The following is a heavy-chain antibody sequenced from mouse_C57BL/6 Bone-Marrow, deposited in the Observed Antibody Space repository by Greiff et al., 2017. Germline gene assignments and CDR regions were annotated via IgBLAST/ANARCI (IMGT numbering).Heavy chain of an antibody. Sequence: VQLQQPGAELVKPGASVKMSCKASGYTFTSYWITWVKQRPGQGLEWIGDIYPGSGSTNYNEKFKSKATLTVDTSSSAAYMQLSSLTSEDSAVYYGARVRQLRRRGWFAYWGQGTLVTVSA. CDR1: GYTFTSYW. CDR2: IYPGSGST. D-gene: IGHD3-2*02. J-gene: IGHJ3*01. CDR3: ARVRQLRRRGWFAY. V-gene: IGHV1-55*01.